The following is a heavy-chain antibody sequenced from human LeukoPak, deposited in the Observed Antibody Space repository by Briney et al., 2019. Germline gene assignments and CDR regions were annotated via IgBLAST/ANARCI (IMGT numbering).Heavy chain of an antibody. CDR2: IYPGDSDT. CDR3: ARRATMVRGIINPSDY. V-gene: IGHV5-51*01. D-gene: IGHD3-10*01. Sequence: GESLKISCQGSGYSFTTYWIGWVRQMPGKGLEWMGIIYPGDSDTRYSPSFQGQVTISADKSISTAYLQWSSLKASDTAMYYRARRATMVRGIINPSDYWGQGTLVTVSS. J-gene: IGHJ4*02. CDR1: GYSFTTYW.